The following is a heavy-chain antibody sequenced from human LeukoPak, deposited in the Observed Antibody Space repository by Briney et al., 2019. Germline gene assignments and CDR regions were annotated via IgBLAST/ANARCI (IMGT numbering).Heavy chain of an antibody. D-gene: IGHD3-22*01. CDR2: ISSSSSYI. Sequence: SGGSLRLSCAASGFTFSSYSMNWVRQAPGKGLEWVSSISSSSSYIYYADSVKGRFTISRDNAKNSLYLQMNSLRAEDTAVYYCARDPEYYYDSSGYYYSAFDIWGQGTMVTVSS. CDR3: ARDPEYYYDSSGYYYSAFDI. V-gene: IGHV3-21*01. J-gene: IGHJ3*02. CDR1: GFTFSSYS.